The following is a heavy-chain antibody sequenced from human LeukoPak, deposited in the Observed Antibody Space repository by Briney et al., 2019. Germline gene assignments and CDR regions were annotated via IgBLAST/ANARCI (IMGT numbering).Heavy chain of an antibody. CDR2: INPNSGGT. CDR1: GYTFTGYY. V-gene: IGHV1-2*04. CDR3: AKVSGGGLYYDGMDV. J-gene: IGHJ6*02. Sequence: ASVKVSCKASGYTFTGYYMHWVRQAPGQGLEWMGWINPNSGGTNYAQKFQDWVTMTRDTSISTVYMELSRLRSDDTAVYYCAKVSGGGLYYDGMDVWGQGTTVTVSS. D-gene: IGHD1-14*01.